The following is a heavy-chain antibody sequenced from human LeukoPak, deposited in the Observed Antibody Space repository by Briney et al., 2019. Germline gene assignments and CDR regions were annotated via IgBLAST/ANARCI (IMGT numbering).Heavy chain of an antibody. D-gene: IGHD5-18*01. CDR2: INPNTGGT. J-gene: IGHJ4*02. CDR1: GYTFTGYY. CDR3: ASSRYGDTPFDY. V-gene: IGHV1-2*04. Sequence: ASVKVSCKASGYTFTGYYMHWVRQAPGQGLEWMGWINPNTGGTNYAQKFQGWVTMTRDTSISTAYMELSRLRSDDTAVYYCASSRYGDTPFDYWGQGTLVTVSS.